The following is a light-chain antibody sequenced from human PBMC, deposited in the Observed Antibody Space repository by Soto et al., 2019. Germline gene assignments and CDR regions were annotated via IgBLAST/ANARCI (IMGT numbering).Light chain of an antibody. V-gene: IGLV2-14*03. J-gene: IGLJ1*01. Sequence: QSALTQPASVSGSPGQSITISCTGTSSDVGAYTFVSWYQQHPDKVPKLMIFDGSRRPSGVSDRFSGSKSGNTASLTISGLQPEDEADYYCSSYTSSSTHVFVSGTKLTVL. CDR1: SSDVGAYTF. CDR2: DGS. CDR3: SSYTSSSTHV.